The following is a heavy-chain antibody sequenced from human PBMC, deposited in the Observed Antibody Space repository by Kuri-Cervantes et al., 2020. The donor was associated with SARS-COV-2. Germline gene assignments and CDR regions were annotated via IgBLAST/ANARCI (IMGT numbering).Heavy chain of an antibody. D-gene: IGHD7-27*01. CDR1: GFTVSSNE. Sequence: GGSLRLSCAASGFTVSSNEMSWVRQAPGKGLEWVSSISGGSTYYADSRKGRFTISRDNAKNSLYLQMSSLRAEDTAVYYCARDLRLGKSLDYWGQGTLVTVSS. CDR2: ISGGST. V-gene: IGHV3-38-3*01. CDR3: ARDLRLGKSLDY. J-gene: IGHJ4*02.